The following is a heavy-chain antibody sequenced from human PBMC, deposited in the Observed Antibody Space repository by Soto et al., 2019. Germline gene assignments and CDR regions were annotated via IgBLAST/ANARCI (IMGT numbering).Heavy chain of an antibody. CDR1: GFTFSSYA. CDR3: ARLKDYRAWYYFDL. CDR2: ISYDGSSK. Sequence: QVQLVESGGGVVQPGRSLRLSCAASGFTFSSYAMHWVRQAPGKGLEWVAVISYDGSSKYYADSVKGRFTISRDNYKNTLYQLMNSLRTEDTAVYYCARLKDYRAWYYFDLWGRGSLVTVSS. V-gene: IGHV3-30-3*01. J-gene: IGHJ2*01. D-gene: IGHD4-17*01.